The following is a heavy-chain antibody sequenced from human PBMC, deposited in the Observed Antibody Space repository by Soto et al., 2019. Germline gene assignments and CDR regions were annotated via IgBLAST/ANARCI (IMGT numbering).Heavy chain of an antibody. D-gene: IGHD3-22*01. J-gene: IGHJ3*02. CDR3: AKGLPGITMIVVVISAFDI. CDR2: ISGSGGST. CDR1: GFTFSSYA. Sequence: PGGSLRLSCAASGFTFSSYAMSWVRQAPGKGLEWVSAISGSGGSTYYADSVKGRLTISRDNSKNTLYLQMNSLRAEDTAVYYCAKGLPGITMIVVVISAFDIWGQGTMVTVSS. V-gene: IGHV3-23*01.